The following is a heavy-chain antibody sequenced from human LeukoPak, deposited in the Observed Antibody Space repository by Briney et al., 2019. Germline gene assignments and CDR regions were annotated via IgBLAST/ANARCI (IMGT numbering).Heavy chain of an antibody. CDR1: GGSVSSGSNY. J-gene: IGHJ4*02. CDR3: ARHPLSGRLFDY. CDR2: IYYSGST. D-gene: IGHD1-26*01. Sequence: PSETLSLTCTVSGGSVSSGSNYWSWIRQPPGKGLEWIGYIYYSGSTNYNPSLKSRVTISVDTSKNQFSLKLSSVTAADTAVYYCARHPLSGRLFDYWGQGTLVTVSS. V-gene: IGHV4-61*01.